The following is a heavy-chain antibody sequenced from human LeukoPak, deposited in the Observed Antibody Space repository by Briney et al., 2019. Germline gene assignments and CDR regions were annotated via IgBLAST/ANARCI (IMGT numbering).Heavy chain of an antibody. CDR3: ASAGVPAAIFYYYYMDV. V-gene: IGHV1-69*04. J-gene: IGHJ6*03. Sequence: SVKVSCKASGYTFTSYGISWVRQAPGQGLEWMGRIIPILGIANYAQKFQGRVTITADKSTSTAYMELSSLRSEDTAVYYCASAGVPAAIFYYYYMDVWGKGTTVTVSS. CDR2: IIPILGIA. D-gene: IGHD2-2*02. CDR1: GYTFTSYG.